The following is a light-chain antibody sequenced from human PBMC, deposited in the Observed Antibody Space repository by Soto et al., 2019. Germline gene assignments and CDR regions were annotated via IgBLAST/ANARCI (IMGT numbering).Light chain of an antibody. CDR1: QSVSSTF. CDR3: HYYDDSPPFP. CDR2: GAS. J-gene: IGKJ3*01. V-gene: IGKV3-20*01. Sequence: EIVLTQSPGTLSLSPGERATFCCRASQSVSSTFLAWYQQKPGQAPRLXXYGASSRATGIPDRFSGSGSGTDFTLTISRLEPEDFAVYYCHYYDDSPPFPFGPGTKVDIK.